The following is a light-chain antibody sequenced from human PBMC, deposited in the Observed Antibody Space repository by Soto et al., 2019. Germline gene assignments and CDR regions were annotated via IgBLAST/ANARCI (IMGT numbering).Light chain of an antibody. CDR3: HQRQSWPRT. CDR1: QAVNTR. CDR2: LTS. Sequence: EIVLTQSPATLSSFPGDRVTLSCRASQAVNTRLAWYQHKPGQAPRLLIYLTSNRAAGIQARFSGSGSETDFTLTISDVEPEDFAVYYCHQRQSWPRTFGQGTKVDIK. J-gene: IGKJ1*01. V-gene: IGKV3-11*01.